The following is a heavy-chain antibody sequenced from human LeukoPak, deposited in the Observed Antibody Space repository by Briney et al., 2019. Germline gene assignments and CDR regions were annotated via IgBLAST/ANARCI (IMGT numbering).Heavy chain of an antibody. CDR3: ARARSSSSWRYYFYY. V-gene: IGHV3-11*04. Sequence: PGGSLRLSCAASGFTFSDYYMSWIRQAPGKGLEWVSYISSSGSTIYYADSVKGRFTISRDNAKNSLYRQMNSLRAEDTAVYYCARARSSSSWRYYFYYWGQGTLVTVSS. CDR1: GFTFSDYY. CDR2: ISSSGSTI. J-gene: IGHJ4*02. D-gene: IGHD6-13*01.